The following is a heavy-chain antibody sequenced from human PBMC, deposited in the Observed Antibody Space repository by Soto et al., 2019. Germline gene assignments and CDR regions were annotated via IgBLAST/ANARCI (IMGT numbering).Heavy chain of an antibody. J-gene: IGHJ6*02. Sequence: PGGSLRLSCAASGFTFSSYSMNWVRQAPGKGLEWVSYISSSSSTIYYADSVKGRFTISRDNAKNSLYLQMNSLRDEDTAVYYCAREADYYYYYGMDVWGQGTTVTVSS. CDR2: ISSSSSTI. D-gene: IGHD6-19*01. V-gene: IGHV3-48*02. CDR1: GFTFSSYS. CDR3: AREADYYYYYGMDV.